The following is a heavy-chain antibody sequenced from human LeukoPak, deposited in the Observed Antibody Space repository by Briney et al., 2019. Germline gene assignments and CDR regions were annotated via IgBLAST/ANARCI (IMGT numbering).Heavy chain of an antibody. CDR2: IKSKTDGGTT. Sequence: PGGSLRLSCAASGFTFSNAWMSWVRQAPGKGLEWVGRIKSKTDGGTTDYAAPVKGRFTISRDDSKNTLYLQMNSLKTEDTAVYYCTTEAIPQHGAFDIWGQGTMVTVSS. J-gene: IGHJ3*02. D-gene: IGHD2-21*01. CDR1: GFTFSNAW. V-gene: IGHV3-15*01. CDR3: TTEAIPQHGAFDI.